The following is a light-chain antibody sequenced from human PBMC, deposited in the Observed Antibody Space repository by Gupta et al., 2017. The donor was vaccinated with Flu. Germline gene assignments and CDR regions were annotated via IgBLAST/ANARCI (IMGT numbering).Light chain of an antibody. CDR2: WAS. V-gene: IGKV4-1*01. J-gene: IGKJ1*01. CDR1: QSVLYSSNNKNY. Sequence: SLGERATINCKSSQSVLYSSNNKNYLAWYQQKPGQPPKLLIYWASTRESGVPDRFSGSGSGTDFTLTISSLQAEDVAVYYCQQYDNTPRTFGEGTKVEIK. CDR3: QQYDNTPRT.